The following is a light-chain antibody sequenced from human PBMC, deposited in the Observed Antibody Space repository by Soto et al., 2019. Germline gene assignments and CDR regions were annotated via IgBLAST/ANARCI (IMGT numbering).Light chain of an antibody. CDR2: DVS. CDR3: CSHAGGDIYVV. V-gene: IGLV2-11*01. J-gene: IGLJ2*01. Sequence: QSALTQPRSVSGSPGQSVTISCTGTSSDIGAYNYVSWYLQHPGNAPKLIIYDVSKRPSGVPDRFSGSKSGNTASLTISGLQAEDEADFYCCSHAGGDIYVVFGGGTKLTVL. CDR1: SSDIGAYNY.